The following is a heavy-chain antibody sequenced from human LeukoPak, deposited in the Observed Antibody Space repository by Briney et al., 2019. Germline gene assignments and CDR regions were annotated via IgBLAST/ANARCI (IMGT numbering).Heavy chain of an antibody. Sequence: ASVKVSCKASGYTFTAYYMHWVRQAPGQGLEWMGWIKCDSGGTEYSRNYRGRVKMTRDTSISTAYMELTRLTSDDTAVYYCDWAAGAAFDSWGQGTQVTVSS. CDR1: GYTFTAYY. CDR3: DWAAGAAFDS. CDR2: IKCDSGGT. D-gene: IGHD6-13*01. J-gene: IGHJ4*02. V-gene: IGHV1-2*02.